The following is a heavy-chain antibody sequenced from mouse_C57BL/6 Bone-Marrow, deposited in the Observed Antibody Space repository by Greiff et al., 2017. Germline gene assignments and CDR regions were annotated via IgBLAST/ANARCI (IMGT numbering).Heavy chain of an antibody. Sequence: VQLVESGAELVRPGASVTLSCTASGYTFTDYEMHWVKQTPVHGLEWIGAIDPETGGTAYTQKFKGKAILTADKSSSTAYMERGSLTSEDSAVYYCTREGYGIYAMDYWGQGTSGTVSS. J-gene: IGHJ4*01. V-gene: IGHV1-15*01. CDR3: TREGYGIYAMDY. D-gene: IGHD2-10*02. CDR2: IDPETGGT. CDR1: GYTFTDYE.